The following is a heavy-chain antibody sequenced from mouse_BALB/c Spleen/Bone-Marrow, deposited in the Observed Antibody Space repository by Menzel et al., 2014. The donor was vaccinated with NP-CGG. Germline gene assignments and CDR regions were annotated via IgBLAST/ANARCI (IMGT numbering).Heavy chain of an antibody. V-gene: IGHV1-77*01. CDR3: ARSRVPYFALDY. CDR2: IYPGSGDT. Sequence: VNLVESGPELVKPGASVKMSCTASGFTFTDYVINWVKQRTGQGLEWIGEIYPGSGDTYYNEKFKAKATLTADKSSNTVHMQLSSLTSEDSVVYFCARSRVPYFALDYWGQGTSVTVSS. J-gene: IGHJ4*01. CDR1: GFTFTDYV.